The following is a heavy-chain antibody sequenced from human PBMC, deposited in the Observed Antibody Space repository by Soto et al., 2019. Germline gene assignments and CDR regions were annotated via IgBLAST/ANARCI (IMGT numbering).Heavy chain of an antibody. V-gene: IGHV4-39*01. D-gene: IGHD2-15*01. CDR2: IYYSGST. CDR3: AIYCSGGSCQDAFDI. CDR1: GGSISSSSYY. Sequence: SETLSLTCTVSGGSISSSSYYWGWIRQPPGKGLEWIGSIYYSGSTYYNPSLKSRVTMSVDTSKNQFSLKLSSVTAADTAVYYCAIYCSGGSCQDAFDIWGQGTMVAVSS. J-gene: IGHJ3*02.